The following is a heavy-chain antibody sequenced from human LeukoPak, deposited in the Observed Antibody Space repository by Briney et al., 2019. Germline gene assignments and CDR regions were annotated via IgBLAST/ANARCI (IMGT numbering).Heavy chain of an antibody. D-gene: IGHD2-2*01. CDR3: ARDAKVGDCSSTSCPTGMDV. V-gene: IGHV1-2*02. Sequence: ASVKVSCKASGYTFTGYYMHWVRQAPGQGLEWMGWINPNSGGTNYAQKFQGRVTMTRDTSISTAYMELSRLRSGDTAVYYCARDAKVGDCSSTSCPTGMDVWGQGTTVTVSS. J-gene: IGHJ6*02. CDR2: INPNSGGT. CDR1: GYTFTGYY.